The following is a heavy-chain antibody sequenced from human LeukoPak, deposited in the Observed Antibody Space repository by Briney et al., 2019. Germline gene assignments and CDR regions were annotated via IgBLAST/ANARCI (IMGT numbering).Heavy chain of an antibody. Sequence: GESLKISCKGSGYSFTSFWIGWVRQMPGKGLEWMGIISPGDSDARYSPSFQGQVTISADKSISTAYLRWSSLKASDTAMYYCARRYCSSTSCNPYFFDYWGQGTWSPSPQ. CDR3: ARRYCSSTSCNPYFFDY. J-gene: IGHJ4*02. CDR1: GYSFTSFW. D-gene: IGHD2-2*01. CDR2: ISPGDSDA. V-gene: IGHV5-51*01.